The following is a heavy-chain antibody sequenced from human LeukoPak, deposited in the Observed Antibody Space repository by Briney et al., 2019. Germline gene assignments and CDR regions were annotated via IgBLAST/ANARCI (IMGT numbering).Heavy chain of an antibody. J-gene: IGHJ4*02. CDR3: ARANNWNYALGY. V-gene: IGHV1-18*01. D-gene: IGHD1-7*01. Sequence: ASVKVSCKASGDTFIRYGISWVRQAPGQGLEWMGWISTGNGNTNYGQKFQGRVTMTTDTSTGTAYMELRSLRSDDTAMYYCARANNWNYALGYWGQGTLVTVSS. CDR1: GDTFIRYG. CDR2: ISTGNGNT.